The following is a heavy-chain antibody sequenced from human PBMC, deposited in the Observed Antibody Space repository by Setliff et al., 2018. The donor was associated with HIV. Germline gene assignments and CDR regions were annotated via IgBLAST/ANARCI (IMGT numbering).Heavy chain of an antibody. CDR2: IRYDGSNK. CDR1: GLTFSSYW. D-gene: IGHD3-3*01. V-gene: IGHV3-7*01. CDR3: ARDVSWRVRTYIDY. J-gene: IGHJ4*02. Sequence: GGSLRLSCAASGLTFSSYWMSWVRQAPGKGLEWVAFIRYDGSNKYYADSVKGRFTTSRDNAKNSLYLQMNSLTAEDTAVYYCARDVSWRVRTYIDYWGQGALVTVSS.